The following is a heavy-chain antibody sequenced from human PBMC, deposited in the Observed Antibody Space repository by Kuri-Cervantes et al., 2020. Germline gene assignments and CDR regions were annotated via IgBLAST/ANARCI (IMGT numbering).Heavy chain of an antibody. V-gene: IGHV1-46*01. J-gene: IGHJ6*02. CDR2: INPSGGST. D-gene: IGHD5-12*01. CDR1: GYTFTSYY. CDR3: ARERGYSGYGDYYYYYGMDV. Sequence: ASVKVSCKASGYTFTSYYMHWVRQAPGQGLEWMGIINPSGGSTSYAQKFQGRVTMTRDTSTSTVYMELSSLRSEDTAVYYCARERGYSGYGDYYYYYGMDVWGQGTTVTVSS.